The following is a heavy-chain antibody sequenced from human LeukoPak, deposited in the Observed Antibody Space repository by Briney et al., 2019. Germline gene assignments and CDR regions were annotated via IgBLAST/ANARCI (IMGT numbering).Heavy chain of an antibody. CDR3: ARVYSSSPPWLDY. V-gene: IGHV4-34*01. Sequence: PSETLSLTCAVYGGSFSGYYWSWIRQPPGKGLEWIGEINHSGSTNYNPSLKSRVTISVDTSKNQFSLKLSSVTAADTAVYYCARVYSSSPPWLDYWGQGTLVTVSS. D-gene: IGHD6-6*01. CDR2: INHSGST. CDR1: GGSFSGYY. J-gene: IGHJ4*02.